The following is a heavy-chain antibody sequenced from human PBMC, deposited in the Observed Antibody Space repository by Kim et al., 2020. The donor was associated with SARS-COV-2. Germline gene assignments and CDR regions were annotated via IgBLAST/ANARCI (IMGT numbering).Heavy chain of an antibody. V-gene: IGHV3-30-3*01. CDR2: ISYDGSNK. J-gene: IGHJ6*02. CDR1: GFTFSSYA. Sequence: GGSLRLSCAASGFTFSSYAMHWVRQAPGKGLEWVAVISYDGSNKYYADSVKGRFTISRDNSKNTLYLQMNSLRAEDTAVYYCARDLLRGPHYGYYYYYGMDVWGQGTTVTVSS. CDR3: ARDLLRGPHYGYYYYYGMDV. D-gene: IGHD4-17*01.